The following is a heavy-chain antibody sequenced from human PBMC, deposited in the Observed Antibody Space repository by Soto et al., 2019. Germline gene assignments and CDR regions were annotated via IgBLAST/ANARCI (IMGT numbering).Heavy chain of an antibody. J-gene: IGHJ4*02. V-gene: IGHV3-74*01. CDR2: INSIGSSQ. CDR1: GFTLSSYG. Sequence: EVQLVESGGGLVQPGGSLRLSCAASGFTLSSYGMHWVRQAPGKGLVWVSRINSIGSSQSYADSVKGRFTISRDNAKNTLYLQMNSLRAEDTAVYYCVRTSLVVAAATREDYWGQGTLVTVSS. CDR3: VRTSLVVAAATREDY. D-gene: IGHD2-15*01.